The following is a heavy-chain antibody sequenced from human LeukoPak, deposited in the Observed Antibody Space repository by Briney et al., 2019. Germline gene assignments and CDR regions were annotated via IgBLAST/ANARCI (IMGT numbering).Heavy chain of an antibody. J-gene: IGHJ4*02. CDR3: ARDSGFGYFDF. CDR2: INPGGGSA. CDR1: GYTFSNYY. Sequence: ASVKVSCKASGYTFSNYYIHWVRQAPGQGLGWMGIINPGGGSATYAQKFQGRVTMTSDTSTSTVYMDLMGLRSEDTAVHYCARDSGFGYFDFWGQGTLVTVSS. V-gene: IGHV1-46*01. D-gene: IGHD1-1*01.